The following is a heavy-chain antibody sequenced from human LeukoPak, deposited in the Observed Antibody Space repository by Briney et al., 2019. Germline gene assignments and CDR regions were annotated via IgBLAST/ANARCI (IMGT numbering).Heavy chain of an antibody. Sequence: SVKVSCKASGGTFSSHAISWVRQAPGQGLEWVGGIIPIFGTTNYAQKFQGRVTITTDESTSTGYMELRSLRSDDTAVYYCARGDSGYDYCFDNWGQGTLVTVSS. V-gene: IGHV1-69*05. CDR1: GGTFSSHA. J-gene: IGHJ4*02. CDR2: IIPIFGTT. CDR3: ARGDSGYDYCFDN. D-gene: IGHD5-12*01.